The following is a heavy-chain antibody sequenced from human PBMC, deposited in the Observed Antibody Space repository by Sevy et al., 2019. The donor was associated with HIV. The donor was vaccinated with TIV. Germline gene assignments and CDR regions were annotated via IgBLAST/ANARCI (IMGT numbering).Heavy chain of an antibody. D-gene: IGHD6-19*01. CDR1: GFTFNSFS. Sequence: GGSLRLSCAASGFTFNSFSMHWVRQAPGKGLEYVSAISADGDAKYYANSVKGRFTISRDNSKNALYLQMGSLRTEDMAVYYCVRDHGYSSACVGFDYWGQGTLVTVSS. CDR2: ISADGDAK. V-gene: IGHV3-64*01. J-gene: IGHJ4*02. CDR3: VRDHGYSSACVGFDY.